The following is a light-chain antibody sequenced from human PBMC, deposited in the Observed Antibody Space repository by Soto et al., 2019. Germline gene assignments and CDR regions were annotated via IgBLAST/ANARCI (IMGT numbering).Light chain of an antibody. V-gene: IGKV3-11*01. CDR3: VQRTTWPWT. CDR1: QSVSSH. Sequence: EIVLTQSPGTLSLSPGERATLSCRASQSVSSHLAWYQQKPGQAPRLLIYDASNRATGIPARFSGSRSGTDFTLTISSLEPEDFAVYHCVQRTTWPWTCGQGSKVEIK. J-gene: IGKJ1*01. CDR2: DAS.